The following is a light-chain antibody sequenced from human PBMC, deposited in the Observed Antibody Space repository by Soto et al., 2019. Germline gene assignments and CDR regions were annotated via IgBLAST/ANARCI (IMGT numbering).Light chain of an antibody. V-gene: IGKV3-15*01. CDR2: GAS. Sequence: EIVMTQSPATLSVSPGERATLSCRASQSVSGNLAWYQQKPGQAPRLLIYGASTRATGIPARFSGSGSRTDSTLTISSLHSEDFAVYYCQQYNNWLITFGQGTRLEIK. CDR1: QSVSGN. CDR3: QQYNNWLIT. J-gene: IGKJ5*01.